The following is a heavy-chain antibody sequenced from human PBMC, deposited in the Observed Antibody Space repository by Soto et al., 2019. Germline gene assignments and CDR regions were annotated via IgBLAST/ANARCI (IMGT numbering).Heavy chain of an antibody. J-gene: IGHJ6*02. CDR2: ISSSSSYI. D-gene: IGHD1-7*01. V-gene: IGHV3-21*01. CDR1: GFTFSSYS. Sequence: GGSLRLSCAASGFTFSSYSMNWVRQAPGKGLEWVSSISSSSSYIYYADSVKGRFTISRDNAKNSLYLQMNSLRAEDTAVYYCSIDWELELDPNRGNYYYYGMDVWGQGTTVTVSS. CDR3: SIDWELELDPNRGNYYYYGMDV.